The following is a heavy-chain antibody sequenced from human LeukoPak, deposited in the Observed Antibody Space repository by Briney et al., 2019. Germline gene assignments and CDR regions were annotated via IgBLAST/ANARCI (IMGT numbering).Heavy chain of an antibody. Sequence: SETLSLTCTVSGGSISSSSYYWGWIRQPPGKGLEWIGSIYYSGGTNYNPSLKSRVTISIDTSKNQFSLKVSSVTAADTAVYYCARDRGYSYGFYDYWGQGTLVTVSS. V-gene: IGHV4-39*07. D-gene: IGHD5-18*01. CDR1: GGSISSSSYY. CDR3: ARDRGYSYGFYDY. J-gene: IGHJ4*02. CDR2: IYYSGGT.